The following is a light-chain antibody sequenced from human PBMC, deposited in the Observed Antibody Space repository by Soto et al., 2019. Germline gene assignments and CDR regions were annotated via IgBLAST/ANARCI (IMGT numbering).Light chain of an antibody. CDR2: GTS. V-gene: IGKV3-20*01. J-gene: IGKJ1*01. Sequence: DILLTQCPAPLCLSPGERATLSSRASQSVRSSYLAWYQQRPGQAPRLLIYGTSTRATGIPDRFSGSGSGADFTLTISRLEPEDFAVYYCQQYGSSPRTFGQGTKVDIK. CDR1: QSVRSSY. CDR3: QQYGSSPRT.